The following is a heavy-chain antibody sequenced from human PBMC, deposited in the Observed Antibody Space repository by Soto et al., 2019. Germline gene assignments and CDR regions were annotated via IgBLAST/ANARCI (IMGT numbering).Heavy chain of an antibody. CDR2: INHSGST. V-gene: IGHV4-34*01. D-gene: IGHD5-12*01. CDR1: GGSFSGYY. CDR3: ARYGRGYSGYTPGSYYGMDV. J-gene: IGHJ6*02. Sequence: SETLSLTCAVYGGSFSGYYWSWIRQPPGKGLEWIGEINHSGSTNYNPSLKSRVTISVDTSKNQFSLKLSSVTAADTAVYYCARYGRGYSGYTPGSYYGMDVWGQGTTVTVSS.